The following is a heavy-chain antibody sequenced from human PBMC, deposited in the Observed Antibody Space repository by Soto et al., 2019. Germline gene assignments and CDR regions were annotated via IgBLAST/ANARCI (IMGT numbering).Heavy chain of an antibody. V-gene: IGHV4-31*11. J-gene: IGHJ5*02. CDR3: ARSVFP. Sequence: PSETLSLTCVVSGVSVSGGSYLWSWIRQHPGKGLEWIGYIYYSGSTYYNPSLKSRVTISVDTPKNQFSLKLSSVTAADTAVYYCARSVFPWGQGTLVTVSS. CDR1: GVSVSGGSYL. CDR2: IYYSGST.